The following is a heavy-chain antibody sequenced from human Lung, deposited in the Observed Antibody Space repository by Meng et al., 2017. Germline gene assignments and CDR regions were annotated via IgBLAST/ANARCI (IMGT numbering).Heavy chain of an antibody. CDR1: GFTFSSYW. CDR2: IKQDGSEK. V-gene: IGHV3-7*01. J-gene: IGHJ4*02. CDR3: ARLRHYGSGSCDY. D-gene: IGHD3-10*01. Sequence: GGSLRFSCAASGFTFSSYWMSWVRQAPGKGLEWVANIKQDGSEKYYVDSVKGRFTISRDNAKNSLYLQMNSLRAEDTAVYYCARLRHYGSGSCDYWGQGTLVTVSS.